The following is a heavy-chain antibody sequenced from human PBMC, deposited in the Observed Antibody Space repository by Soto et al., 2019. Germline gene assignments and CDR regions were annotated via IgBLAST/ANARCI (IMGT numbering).Heavy chain of an antibody. CDR2: ISAYNGNT. CDR3: ARSIAAPAGMGVRSFDP. Sequence: ASVKVSCKASGYTFTSYGISWVRQAPGQGLEWMGWISAYNGNTNYAQKLQGRVTMTTDTSTSTAYMELRSLRSDDTAVYYCARSIAAPAGMGVRSFDPWGQGTLVTVSS. V-gene: IGHV1-18*01. D-gene: IGHD6-6*01. CDR1: GYTFTSYG. J-gene: IGHJ5*02.